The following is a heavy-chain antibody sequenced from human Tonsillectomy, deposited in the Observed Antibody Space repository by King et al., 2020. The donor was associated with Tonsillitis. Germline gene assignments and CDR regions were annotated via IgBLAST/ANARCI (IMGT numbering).Heavy chain of an antibody. D-gene: IGHD1-26*01. CDR2: IYPGDSDT. J-gene: IGHJ2*01. Sequence: VQLVESGAEVKKPGESLKISCKGSGYSFTNYWIGWVRQMPGKGLEWMGIIYPGDSDTRYSPSFQGQVTMSVDKSISTAYLQWSSPKASDTATYYCARHAVGATYGHWYFDLWGSGTLVTVSS. V-gene: IGHV5-51*01. CDR3: ARHAVGATYGHWYFDL. CDR1: GYSFTNYW.